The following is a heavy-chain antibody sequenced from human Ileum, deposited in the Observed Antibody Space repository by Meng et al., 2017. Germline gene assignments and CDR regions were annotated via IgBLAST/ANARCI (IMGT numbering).Heavy chain of an antibody. CDR1: GFTFSGSA. CDR2: IRSKANSYAT. D-gene: IGHD6-19*01. CDR3: TRHPYSSGLEY. Sequence: LGESGGGLVQPWVSLKLLCAASGFTFSGSARHWVRQASGKGLEWVGRIRSKANSYATAYAASVKGRFTISRDDSKNTAYLQMNSLKTEDTAVYYCTRHPYSSGLEYWGQGTLVTVSS. J-gene: IGHJ4*02. V-gene: IGHV3-73*02.